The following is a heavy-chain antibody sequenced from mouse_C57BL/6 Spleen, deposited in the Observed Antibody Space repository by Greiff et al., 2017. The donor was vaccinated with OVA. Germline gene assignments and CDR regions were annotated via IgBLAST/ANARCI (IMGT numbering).Heavy chain of an antibody. CDR1: GFTFSSYG. Sequence: EVQLVESGGDLVKPGGSLKLSCAASGFTFSSYGMSWVRQTPDKRLEWVATISSGGSYTYYPDSVKGRFTISRDNAKNTLYLQMSSLKSEDTAMYYCARHGYGSSFWYFDVWGTGTTVTVSS. CDR3: ARHGYGSSFWYFDV. CDR2: ISSGGSYT. J-gene: IGHJ1*03. D-gene: IGHD1-1*01. V-gene: IGHV5-6*01.